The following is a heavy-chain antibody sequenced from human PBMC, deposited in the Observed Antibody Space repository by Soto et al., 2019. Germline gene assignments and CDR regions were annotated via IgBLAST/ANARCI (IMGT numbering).Heavy chain of an antibody. V-gene: IGHV1-69*01. CDR1: GGTFSSYA. Sequence: QVQLVQSGAEVKKPGSSVKVSCKASGGTFSSYAISWVRQAPGQGLEWMGGIIPIFGTANYAQKLQGRVTITADEATSTAYMELSSLRSEDTAVYYCARDREYCSGGSCYSGARGAFDIWGQGTTVPVSS. CDR3: ARDREYCSGGSCYSGARGAFDI. J-gene: IGHJ3*02. CDR2: IIPIFGTA. D-gene: IGHD2-15*01.